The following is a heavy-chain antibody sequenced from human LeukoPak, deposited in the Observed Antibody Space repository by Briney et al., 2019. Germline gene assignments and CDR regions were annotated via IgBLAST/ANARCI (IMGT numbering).Heavy chain of an antibody. CDR1: GGSIRSCTYS. V-gene: IGHV4-39*07. D-gene: IGHD1-1*01. CDR3: ARDWNRYAY. CDR2: FSCSGST. J-gene: IGHJ4*02. Sequence: LETLSLTCSVSGGSIRSCTYSWGWISQPPGKGLEWIGSFSCSGSTYYNPSLKSRVTISVDTSKSQFSLYMDSVTAADTAVYYCARDWNRYAYWGQGTLVTASS.